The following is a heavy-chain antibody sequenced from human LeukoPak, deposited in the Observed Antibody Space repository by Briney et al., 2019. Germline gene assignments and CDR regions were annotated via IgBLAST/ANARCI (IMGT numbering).Heavy chain of an antibody. CDR3: ARDEHYSSGWYDRPPAGDY. J-gene: IGHJ4*02. CDR1: GGSFSGYY. Sequence: PSETLSLTCAVYGGSFSGYYWSWIRQPPGKGLEWIGEINHSGSTNYNPSLKSRVTISVDTSKNQFSLKLSSVTAADTAVYYCARDEHYSSGWYDRPPAGDYWGQGTLVTVSS. CDR2: INHSGST. V-gene: IGHV4-34*01. D-gene: IGHD6-19*01.